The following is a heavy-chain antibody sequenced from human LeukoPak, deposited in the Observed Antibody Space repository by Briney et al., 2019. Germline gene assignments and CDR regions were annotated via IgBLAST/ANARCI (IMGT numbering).Heavy chain of an antibody. J-gene: IGHJ4*02. D-gene: IGHD3-22*01. CDR2: IYYSGST. CDR3: ARQLPYYYDSSGYYGYYFDY. CDR1: GGSISSYY. V-gene: IGHV4-59*08. Sequence: SETLSLTCTVSGGSISSYYWSWIRQPPGKGLEWIGYIYYSGSTNYNPSLKSRVTISVDTSKNQFSLKLSSVTAADTAVYYCARQLPYYYDSSGYYGYYFDYWGQGTLVTVSS.